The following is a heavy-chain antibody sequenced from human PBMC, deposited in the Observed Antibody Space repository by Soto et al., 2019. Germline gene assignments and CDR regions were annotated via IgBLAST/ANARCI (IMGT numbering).Heavy chain of an antibody. D-gene: IGHD3-3*01. CDR1: GVIFSSYE. CDR2: ISNSGSTI. CDR3: ARDLWSGYAFP. J-gene: IGHJ5*02. V-gene: IGHV3-48*03. Sequence: GGSLRLSCAASGVIFSSYEMNWVRQAPGKGLEWVSYISNSGSTIYYADSVEGRFTISRDNTKNSLTLQMNSLRAEDTAVYYCARDLWSGYAFPWGQGTLVTVSS.